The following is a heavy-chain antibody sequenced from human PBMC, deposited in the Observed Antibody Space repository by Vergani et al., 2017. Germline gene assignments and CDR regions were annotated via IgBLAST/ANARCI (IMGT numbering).Heavy chain of an antibody. CDR3: ARVNTETNGHLYYYYYMDV. J-gene: IGHJ6*03. Sequence: QVQLQQWGGGLLKPSETLSLTCVVNGGSFTSYHWTWIRQSPGEGLEWVGDIVHTRRPDYNPSHKSPLTMSVDKSRNQFSLTLNSVTATDTAIYFCARVNTETNGHLYYYYYMDVWGQGTAVTVS. CDR1: GGSFTSYH. CDR2: IVHTRRP. V-gene: IGHV4-34*12. D-gene: IGHD4-11*01.